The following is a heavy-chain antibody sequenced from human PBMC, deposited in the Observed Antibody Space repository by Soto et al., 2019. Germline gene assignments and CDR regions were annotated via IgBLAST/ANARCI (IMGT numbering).Heavy chain of an antibody. CDR2: IYHSGST. Sequence: VQLQESGPGLVKPSGTLSLTCAVSGGSISSSNWWSWVRQPPGKELEWIGEIYHSGSTNYNPSLKSRCTISVDKYNNHFSLKRSSVTAADTAVYYCARDYMVRGVMRWFDPWGQGTLVTVSS. V-gene: IGHV4-4*02. J-gene: IGHJ5*02. CDR3: ARDYMVRGVMRWFDP. D-gene: IGHD3-10*01. CDR1: GGSISSSNW.